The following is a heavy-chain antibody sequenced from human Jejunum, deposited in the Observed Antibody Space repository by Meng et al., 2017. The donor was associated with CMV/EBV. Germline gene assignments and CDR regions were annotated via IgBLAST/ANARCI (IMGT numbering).Heavy chain of an antibody. CDR1: GGYISSGGYY. D-gene: IGHD3-10*01. V-gene: IGHV4-31*03. J-gene: IGHJ1*01. CDR2: IYYTGGT. CDR3: AREYGSGYPPDY. Sequence: TGSGGYISSGGYYWNWIRQHTGKGLEWIGSIYYTGGTYYNTSLKSRISMSVDTSKNQFSLKLTSVTAADTAVYYCAREYGSGYPPDYWGQGTLVTVSS.